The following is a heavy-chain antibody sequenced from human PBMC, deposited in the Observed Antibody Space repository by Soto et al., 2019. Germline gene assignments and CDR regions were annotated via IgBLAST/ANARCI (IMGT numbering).Heavy chain of an antibody. J-gene: IGHJ4*02. V-gene: IGHV4-31*03. CDR2: IYRSGST. D-gene: IGHD3-3*01. Sequence: SETLSLTCTVSGGSISSGGYYWSWSRQHAVKGLEWIGYIYRSGSTYYNPSLKSRVTISVDMSKNQFSLKLSSVTAADTAVYYCAKSYSRFLEWLDPLQAWDWGQGTLVTVSS. CDR3: AKSYSRFLEWLDPLQAWD. CDR1: GGSISSGGYY.